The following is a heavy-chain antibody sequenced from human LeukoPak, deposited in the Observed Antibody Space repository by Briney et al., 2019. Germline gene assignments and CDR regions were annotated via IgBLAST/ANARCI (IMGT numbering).Heavy chain of an antibody. CDR2: IYTSGST. D-gene: IGHD6-13*01. V-gene: IGHV4-4*07. J-gene: IGHJ6*03. CDR1: GGSISSYY. CDR3: ARGRYSSSWHTRHYMDV. Sequence: PSETLSLTCTVSGGSISSYYWSWIRQPAGKGLEWIGRIYTSGSTNYNPSLKSRVTISVDTSKNQFSLKLSSVTAADTAVYYCARGRYSSSWHTRHYMDVWGKGTTVTVSS.